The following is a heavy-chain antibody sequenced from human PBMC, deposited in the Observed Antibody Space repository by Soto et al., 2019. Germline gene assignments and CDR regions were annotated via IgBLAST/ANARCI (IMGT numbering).Heavy chain of an antibody. D-gene: IGHD6-19*01. CDR3: ARAQRSSGCPY. Sequence: PSETLSLTCAVYGGSFSGYYWSWIRQPPGKGLEWIGEINHSGSTNYNPSLKSRVTISVDTSKNQFSLKLSSVTAADTAVYYCARAQRSSGCPYWGQGTLVTVSS. V-gene: IGHV4-34*01. CDR2: INHSGST. CDR1: GGSFSGYY. J-gene: IGHJ4*02.